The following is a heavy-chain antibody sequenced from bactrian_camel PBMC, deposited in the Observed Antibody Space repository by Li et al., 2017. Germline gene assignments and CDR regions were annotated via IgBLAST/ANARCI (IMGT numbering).Heavy chain of an antibody. V-gene: IGHV3S63*01. Sequence: HVQLVESGGGSVQAGGSLRLSCSAPGYITSRRCIGRFRQVPGKEREGVASIHSRDGITAYADSVKGRFTISQDNSKNTLSLQMNDLKPEDTAVYYCAADPRRSGSWFFAYWGQGTQVTVSS. CDR1: GYITSRRC. CDR2: IHSRDGIT. CDR3: AADPRRSGSWFFAY. D-gene: IGHD2*01. J-gene: IGHJ4*01.